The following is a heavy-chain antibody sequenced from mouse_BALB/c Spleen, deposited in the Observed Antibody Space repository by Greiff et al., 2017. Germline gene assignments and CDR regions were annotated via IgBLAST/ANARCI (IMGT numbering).Heavy chain of an antibody. Sequence: QVQLQQPGAELVKPGAPVKLSCKASGYTFTSYWMNWVKQRPGRGLEWIGRIDPSDSETHYNQKFKDKATLTVDKSSSTAYIQLSSLTSEDSAVYYCARVGEYGNLLFAYWGQGTLVTVSA. CDR1: GYTFTSYW. J-gene: IGHJ3*01. D-gene: IGHD2-10*02. CDR2: IDPSDSET. V-gene: IGHV1-69*02. CDR3: ARVGEYGNLLFAY.